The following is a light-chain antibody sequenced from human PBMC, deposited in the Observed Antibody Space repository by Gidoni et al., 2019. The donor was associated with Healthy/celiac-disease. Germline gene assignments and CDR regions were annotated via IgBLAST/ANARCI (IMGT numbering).Light chain of an antibody. V-gene: IGKV3-20*01. CDR1: QTVSSSY. CDR2: GAS. J-gene: IGKJ1*01. Sequence: EIVLTQSTGTLSLSPGERATPSCRDSQTVSSSYLDRYQQKPGQAPRLLIYGASSRATGIPDRFSGSGSGTDFTLTISRLEPEDFAVYYCQQYCSSSWTFXXXTKVEIK. CDR3: QQYCSSSWT.